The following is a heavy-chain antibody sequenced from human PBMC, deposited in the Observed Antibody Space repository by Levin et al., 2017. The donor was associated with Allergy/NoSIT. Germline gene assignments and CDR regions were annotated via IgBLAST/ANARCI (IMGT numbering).Heavy chain of an antibody. J-gene: IGHJ6*03. CDR3: ARRKRGYMFGHGSYCYMDV. D-gene: IGHD3-10*02. Sequence: GESLKISCKGSGYSFTTYWIGWVRQMPGKGLEWMGIIYPGDSDARYSPSFQGQVTISADKSISTAYLQWSSLNASDTAMYYCARRKRGYMFGHGSYCYMDVWGNGTTVTVFS. CDR1: GYSFTTYW. V-gene: IGHV5-51*01. CDR2: IYPGDSDA.